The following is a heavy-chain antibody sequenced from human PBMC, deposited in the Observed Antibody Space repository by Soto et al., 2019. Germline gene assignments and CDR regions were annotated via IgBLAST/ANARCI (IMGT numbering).Heavy chain of an antibody. J-gene: IGHJ5*02. CDR3: AREAGRNHWGRKRNRANWFDP. CDR2: INHSGST. Sequence: SETLSLTCAVYGGSFSGYYWSWIRQPPGKGLEWIGEINHSGSTNYNPSLKSRVTISVDTSKNQFSLKLSSVTAADTAVYYCAREAGRNHWGRKRNRANWFDPWGQGTLVTVSS. CDR1: GGSFSGYY. V-gene: IGHV4-34*01. D-gene: IGHD7-27*01.